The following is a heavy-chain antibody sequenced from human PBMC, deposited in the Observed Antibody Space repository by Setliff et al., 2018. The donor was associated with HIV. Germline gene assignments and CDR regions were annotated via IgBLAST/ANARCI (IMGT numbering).Heavy chain of an antibody. CDR2: TYSGVTT. CDR3: TRHWRGGKIAYYDFWSGYSPEDY. V-gene: IGHV4-61*02. D-gene: IGHD3-3*01. CDR1: GASVSSDSYS. Sequence: SETLSLTCTVSGASVSSDSYSWTWTRQPAGEKLEWIGRTYSGVTTEYSPSLKSRVTISVDTSKNQFSLKMSSVTAADTAVYYCTRHWRGGKIAYYDFWSGYSPEDYWGQGTLVTVSS. J-gene: IGHJ4*02.